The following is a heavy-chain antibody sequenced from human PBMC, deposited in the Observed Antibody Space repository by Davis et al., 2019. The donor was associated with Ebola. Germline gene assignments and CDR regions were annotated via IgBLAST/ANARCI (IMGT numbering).Heavy chain of an antibody. CDR3: AKSFMVRGVPDY. J-gene: IGHJ4*02. CDR2: ISDSGDST. CDR1: GFTFNSYA. Sequence: GESLKISCAASGFTFNSYAMNWVRQAPGKGLEWVSGISDSGDSTYYADSVKGRFTVSRDNSENTLYLQMNSLRAEDTAVYYCAKSFMVRGVPDYWGQGTLVTVSS. D-gene: IGHD3-10*01. V-gene: IGHV3-23*01.